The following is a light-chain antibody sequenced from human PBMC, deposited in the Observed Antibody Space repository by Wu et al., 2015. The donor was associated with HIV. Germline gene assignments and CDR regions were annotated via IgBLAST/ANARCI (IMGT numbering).Light chain of an antibody. CDR2: DAS. CDR3: QQYGSSPLT. V-gene: IGKV3D-20*01. J-gene: IGKJ4*01. CDR1: QSVSSSY. Sequence: EIVMTQSPAILSVSPGERGTLFCRATQSVSSSYLAWYQQKPGLAPRLLIYDASSRATGIPDRFSGSGSGTDFTLTISRLEPEDFAVYYCQQYGSSPLTFGGGTKVEIK.